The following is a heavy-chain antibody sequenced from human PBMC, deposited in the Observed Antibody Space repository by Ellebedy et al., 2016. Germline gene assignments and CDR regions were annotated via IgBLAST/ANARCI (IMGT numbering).Heavy chain of an antibody. V-gene: IGHV1-2*02. CDR1: GYTFTGYY. Sequence: ASVKVSXKASGYTFTGYYMHWVRQAPGQGLEWMGWINPNSGGTNYAQKFQGRVTMTRDTSISTAYMELSRLRSDDTAVYYCAREWELPGGHYFDYWGQGTLVTVSS. CDR2: INPNSGGT. D-gene: IGHD1-26*01. J-gene: IGHJ4*02. CDR3: AREWELPGGHYFDY.